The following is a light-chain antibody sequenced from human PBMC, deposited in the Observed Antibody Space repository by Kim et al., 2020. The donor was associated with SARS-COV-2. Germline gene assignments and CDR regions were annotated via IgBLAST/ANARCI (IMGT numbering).Light chain of an antibody. CDR2: NDS. J-gene: IGLJ2*01. CDR3: QVWDSDSDHWV. CDR1: RIGSKS. Sequence: PRRMAWITCGGNRIGSKSVKWYQQKPGQAPVLVIYNDSNRPSGIPERFSGSNFGDTATLTISRVAAGDEADYYCQVWDSDSDHWVFGGGTQLTVL. V-gene: IGLV3-21*04.